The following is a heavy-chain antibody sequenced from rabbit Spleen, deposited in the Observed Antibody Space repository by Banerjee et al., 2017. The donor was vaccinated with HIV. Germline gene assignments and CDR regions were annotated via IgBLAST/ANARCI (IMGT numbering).Heavy chain of an antibody. Sequence: QEQLEESGGGLVKPEGSLTLTCKASGFSFSSSDYICWVRQAPGKGLEWISCIAGSSSGFTYSATWATGRFTISKTSSTTVTLQMTSLTVADTATYFCARDTSSSFSSYGMDLWGPGTLVTVS. V-gene: IGHV1S45*01. D-gene: IGHD1-1*01. CDR3: ARDTSSSFSSYGMDL. J-gene: IGHJ6*01. CDR1: GFSFSSSDY. CDR2: IAGSSSGFT.